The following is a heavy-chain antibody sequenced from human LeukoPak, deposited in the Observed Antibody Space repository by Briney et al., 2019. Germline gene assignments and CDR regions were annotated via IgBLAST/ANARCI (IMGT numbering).Heavy chain of an antibody. CDR2: INPNSGGT. CDR3: ARGSSIAVAGTGLGDY. Sequence: VASVKVSCKASGYTFSGHYIHWVRQAPGQGLEWMGWINPNSGGTKYAQRFQGRVTMTRETSINTAYMEVSRLRSEDTAVYYCARGSSIAVAGTGLGDYWGQGTLVTVSS. V-gene: IGHV1-2*02. D-gene: IGHD6-19*01. CDR1: GYTFSGHY. J-gene: IGHJ4*02.